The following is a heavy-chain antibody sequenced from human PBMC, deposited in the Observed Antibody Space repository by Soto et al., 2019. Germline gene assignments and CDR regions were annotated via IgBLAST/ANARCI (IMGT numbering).Heavy chain of an antibody. CDR2: ISGNGEII. Sequence: GGSLRLSCAASGFTFSDYYIHWIRRAPGKGLEWISYISGNGEIIQYAASARGRFTISRDNAENSLYLQMNSLRAEDTAVYYCARVEDYDPPYYYGMDVWGQGTTVTVSS. CDR3: ARVEDYDPPYYYGMDV. J-gene: IGHJ6*02. D-gene: IGHD3-3*01. V-gene: IGHV3-11*04. CDR1: GFTFSDYY.